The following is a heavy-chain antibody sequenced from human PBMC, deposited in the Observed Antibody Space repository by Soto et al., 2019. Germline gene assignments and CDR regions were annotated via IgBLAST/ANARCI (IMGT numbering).Heavy chain of an antibody. Sequence: PGGSLRLSCAASGFTFSSYEMNWVRQAPGKGLEWVSYISSSGSTIYYADSVKGRFTISRDNAKNSLYLQMNSLRAEDTAVYYCARDFKENGMDVWGQGTTVTVSS. CDR2: ISSSGSTI. J-gene: IGHJ6*02. CDR3: ARDFKENGMDV. V-gene: IGHV3-48*03. CDR1: GFTFSSYE.